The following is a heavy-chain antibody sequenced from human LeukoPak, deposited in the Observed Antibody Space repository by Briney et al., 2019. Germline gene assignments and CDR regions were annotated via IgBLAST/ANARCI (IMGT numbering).Heavy chain of an antibody. J-gene: IGHJ5*02. V-gene: IGHV3-72*01. CDR1: GFILREQY. CDR2: TKNKADRYIT. Sequence: GGSLTLSCTPSGFILREQYVDGVRQAPGKGLEWVGRTKNKADRYITEYAASVKGRFMISRDDSKNSVYLQLNSLTIEDTAVYIAANHGYDSPGGQRTLVTVSS. CDR3: ANHGYDSP. D-gene: IGHD2-15*01.